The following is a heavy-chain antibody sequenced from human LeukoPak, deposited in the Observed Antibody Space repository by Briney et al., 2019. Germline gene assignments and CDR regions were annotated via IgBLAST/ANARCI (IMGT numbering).Heavy chain of an antibody. D-gene: IGHD2-15*01. V-gene: IGHV4-39*07. CDR2: IYYSGST. CDR1: GGSISSSSYY. J-gene: IGHJ5*02. CDR3: ARGADGVSSNSRGWFDP. Sequence: SETLSLTCTVSGGSISSSSYYWGWIRQPPGKGLEWIGSIYYSGSTYYNPSLKSRVTISVDTSKNQVSLKLSSVTAADTAVYSCARGADGVSSNSRGWFDPWGQGTLVTVSS.